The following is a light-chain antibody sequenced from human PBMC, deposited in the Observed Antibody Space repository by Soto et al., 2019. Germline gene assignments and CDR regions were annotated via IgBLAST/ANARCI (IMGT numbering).Light chain of an antibody. CDR1: SSDVGGYNY. V-gene: IGLV2-14*03. Sequence: QSVLTQPAPVSGSPGQSXTISCTGTSSDVGGYNYVSWYQHHPGKAPKLLIYDVSNRPSGVSNRFSGSKSDNTASLTISGLQPEDEADYYCSSYTTSNTRQIVFGTGTKVTVL. J-gene: IGLJ1*01. CDR2: DVS. CDR3: SSYTTSNTRQIV.